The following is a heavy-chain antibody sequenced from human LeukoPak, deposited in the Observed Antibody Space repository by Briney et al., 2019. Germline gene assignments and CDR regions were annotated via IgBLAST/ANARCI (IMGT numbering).Heavy chain of an antibody. CDR1: GFTFSSYG. D-gene: IGHD1-26*01. J-gene: IGHJ4*02. CDR3: ARGRQVGASTVEDY. CDR2: IGGRGGSA. V-gene: IGHV3-23*01. Sequence: GGTLRLSCAASGFTFSSYGMSWVRQAPGKGLEWVSRIGGRGGSAYYADSVKGRFTISRDNSKNTLYLQMNNLRAEVTAVYYCARGRQVGASTVEDYWGQGTLVTVSS.